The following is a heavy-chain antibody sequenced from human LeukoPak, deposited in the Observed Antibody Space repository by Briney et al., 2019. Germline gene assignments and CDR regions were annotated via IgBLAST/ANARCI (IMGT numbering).Heavy chain of an antibody. J-gene: IGHJ6*04. CDR3: ACGCGYCGGDCYSDYYYGMDV. Sequence: GSSVTVSFKGTGGTFSSYALRGVRQAPGQGGDWVGVILHIFCTVHYAQRLQGRVTITADESTSTAYMELSSLRSEDTAVYYCACGCGYCGGDCYSDYYYGMDVWGKGTTVTVSS. CDR1: GGTFSSYA. D-gene: IGHD2-21*02. CDR2: ILHIFCTV. V-gene: IGHV1-69*01.